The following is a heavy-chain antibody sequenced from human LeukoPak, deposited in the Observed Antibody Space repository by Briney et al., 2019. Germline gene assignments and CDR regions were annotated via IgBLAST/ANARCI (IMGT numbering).Heavy chain of an antibody. Sequence: PGGSLRLSCAASGFTFSSYGMPWVRQAPGKGLEWVSVIYSGGSTYYADSVKGRFTISRDNSKNTLYLQMNSLRAEDTAVYYCASGYFDWGQGTLVTVSS. CDR3: ASGYFD. D-gene: IGHD5-18*01. CDR1: GFTFSSYG. V-gene: IGHV3-66*01. J-gene: IGHJ4*02. CDR2: IYSGGST.